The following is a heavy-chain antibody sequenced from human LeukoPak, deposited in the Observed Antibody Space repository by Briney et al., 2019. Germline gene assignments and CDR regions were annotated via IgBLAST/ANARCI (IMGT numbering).Heavy chain of an antibody. CDR3: AKLEDYSNYGSHCYFDY. Sequence: PGGSLRLSCAASGLRFGSYWMNWVRQAPGKGLEWVANMNQDGSEKNYVDSVKGRFTISRDNTKNSLFLQMDSLRAEDTAVYYCAKLEDYSNYGSHCYFDYWGQGTLVTVSS. J-gene: IGHJ4*02. CDR1: GLRFGSYW. CDR2: MNQDGSEK. V-gene: IGHV3-7*03. D-gene: IGHD4-11*01.